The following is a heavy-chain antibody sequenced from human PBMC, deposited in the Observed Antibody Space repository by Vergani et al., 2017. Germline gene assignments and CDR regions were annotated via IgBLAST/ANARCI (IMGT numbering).Heavy chain of an antibody. CDR1: GFTFSSYA. CDR3: AGAPSSGSGSFPYY. Sequence: VQLLESGGGLVQPGGSLRLSCAASGFTFSSYAMSWVRQAPGKGLEWVAVIWYDGSNKYYADSVKGRFTISRDNSKNTLYLQMNSLRAEDTAVYYCAGAPSSGSGSFPYYWGQGTLVTVSS. D-gene: IGHD3-10*01. V-gene: IGHV3-33*08. CDR2: IWYDGSNK. J-gene: IGHJ4*02.